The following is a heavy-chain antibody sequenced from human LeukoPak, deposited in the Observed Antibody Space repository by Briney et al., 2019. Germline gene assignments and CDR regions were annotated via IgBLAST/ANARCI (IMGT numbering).Heavy chain of an antibody. Sequence: ASVKVFCKASGYTFNGCYMHWVRQAPGQGLEWMGWINPNSGGTNYAQKFQGRVTMTRDTSISTAYMELSRLRSDDTAVYYCARDLWGIVVVISARGFDYWGQGTLVTVSS. CDR2: INPNSGGT. V-gene: IGHV1-2*02. D-gene: IGHD3-22*01. CDR3: ARDLWGIVVVISARGFDY. J-gene: IGHJ4*02. CDR1: GYTFNGCY.